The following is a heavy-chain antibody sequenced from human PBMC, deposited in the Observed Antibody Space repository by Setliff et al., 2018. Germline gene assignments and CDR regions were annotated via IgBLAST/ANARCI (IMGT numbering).Heavy chain of an antibody. J-gene: IGHJ6*03. V-gene: IGHV1-69*13. Sequence: ASVKVSCKASGGTFSSYAISWVRQAPGQGLEWMGGIIPIFGTANYAQKFQGRVTITADESTSTAYMELSSLRSEDTAVYYCARLGYCSSTSCFANYYYYMDVWGKGTTVTSP. CDR2: IIPIFGTA. CDR3: ARLGYCSSTSCFANYYYYMDV. CDR1: GGTFSSYA. D-gene: IGHD2-2*01.